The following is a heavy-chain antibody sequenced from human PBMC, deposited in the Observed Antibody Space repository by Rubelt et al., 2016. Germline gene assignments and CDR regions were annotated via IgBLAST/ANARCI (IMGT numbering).Heavy chain of an antibody. CDR3: ARTASGYTFDFDY. CDR2: WHSGST. J-gene: IGHJ4*02. Sequence: WHSGSTNYNPSPKSRVTITLDKSKNQFSLKMTSVTAADTAVYYCARTASGYTFDFDYWGQGTLVTVSS. D-gene: IGHD5-18*01. V-gene: IGHV4-4*02.